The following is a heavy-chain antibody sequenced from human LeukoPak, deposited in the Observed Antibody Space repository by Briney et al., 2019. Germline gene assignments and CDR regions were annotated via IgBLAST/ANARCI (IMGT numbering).Heavy chain of an antibody. D-gene: IGHD2-2*01. J-gene: IGHJ4*02. CDR1: GFTFSSYA. V-gene: IGHV3-23*01. CDR3: AKGGGIVVVPDMESY. CDR2: ISGSGGST. Sequence: TGGSLRLSCAASGFTFSSYAMSWVRQAPGKGLEWVSAISGSGGSTYYADSVKGRFTISRDNSKNTLYLQMNSLRAEDTAVYYCAKGGGIVVVPDMESYWGQGTLVTVSS.